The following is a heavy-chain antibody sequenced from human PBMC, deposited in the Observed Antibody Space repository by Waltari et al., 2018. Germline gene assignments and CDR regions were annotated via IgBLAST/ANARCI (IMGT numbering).Heavy chain of an antibody. CDR2: SNPNSGGT. CDR3: ARDWGWLQLSSLGY. CDR1: GYTFTGYY. D-gene: IGHD5-12*01. V-gene: IGHV1-2*02. J-gene: IGHJ4*02. Sequence: QVQLVQSGAEVKKPGASVKVSCKASGYTFTGYYMHWVRQAPGQGLEWRGWSNPNSGGTNCAQKFQGRVTRTRETSISTAYMELSRLRSDDTAVYYCARDWGWLQLSSLGYWGQGTLVTVSS.